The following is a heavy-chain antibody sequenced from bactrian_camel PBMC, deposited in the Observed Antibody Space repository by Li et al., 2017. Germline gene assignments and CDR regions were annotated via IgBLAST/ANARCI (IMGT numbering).Heavy chain of an antibody. Sequence: HVQLVESGGGSVQAGGSLRLSCAADAETYRMNCIGWSRQAPGKEREALASIDYYGKTSYADSVKGRFTISWDNVKDTLYLQMNSLKPEDTAMYYCAADTSMDCEPARVAEEFGWWAQGTQVTVS. CDR3: AADTSMDCEPARVAEEFGW. CDR1: AETYRMNC. D-gene: IGHD5*01. CDR2: IDYYGKT. V-gene: IGHV3S53*01. J-gene: IGHJ4*01.